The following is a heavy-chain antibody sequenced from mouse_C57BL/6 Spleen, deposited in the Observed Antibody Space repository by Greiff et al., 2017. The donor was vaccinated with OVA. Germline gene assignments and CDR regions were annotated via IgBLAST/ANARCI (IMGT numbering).Heavy chain of an antibody. J-gene: IGHJ3*01. CDR3: ASPYGNDVGGFAY. D-gene: IGHD2-2*01. Sequence: EVKLQESGGGLVQPGGSLKLSCAASGFTFSDYYMYWVRQTPEKRLEWVAYISNGGGSTYYPDTVKGRFTISRDNTKNTLYLQMSRLKSEDTAMYYGASPYGNDVGGFAYWGQGTLVTVSA. CDR2: ISNGGGST. V-gene: IGHV5-12*01. CDR1: GFTFSDYY.